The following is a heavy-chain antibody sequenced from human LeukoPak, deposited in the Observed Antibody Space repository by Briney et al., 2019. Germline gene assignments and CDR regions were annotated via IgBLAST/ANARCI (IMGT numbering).Heavy chain of an antibody. V-gene: IGHV3-53*01. J-gene: IGHJ4*02. Sequence: GGSLRLSCAASGFTVSSNYMSWVRQAPGKGLEWVSVIYSDGRTYYADSVKGRFTISRDNAKNTLYLQMNSLRAEDTAVYYCLRDLNWSLDQWGQGTLVTVSS. D-gene: IGHD1-20*01. CDR3: LRDLNWSLDQ. CDR1: GFTVSSNY. CDR2: IYSDGRT.